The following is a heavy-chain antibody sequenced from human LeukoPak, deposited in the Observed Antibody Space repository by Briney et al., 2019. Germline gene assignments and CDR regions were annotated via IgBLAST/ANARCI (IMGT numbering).Heavy chain of an antibody. CDR1: GGSIISGGSY. V-gene: IGHV4-31*03. Sequence: SETLSLTCTVSGGSIISGGSYWTWIRQHPGKGLEWIGNIFYSGSTYYNPSLKSRVTISVDTSKNQFSLKLSSVTAADTAVYYCARGITYYDFWSGHAFDHWGQGTLVTVSS. CDR3: ARGITYYDFWSGHAFDH. CDR2: IFYSGST. D-gene: IGHD3-3*01. J-gene: IGHJ4*02.